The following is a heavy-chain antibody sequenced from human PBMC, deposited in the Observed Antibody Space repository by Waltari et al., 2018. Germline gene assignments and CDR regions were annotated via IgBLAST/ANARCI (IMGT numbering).Heavy chain of an antibody. CDR3: AKSASGSSPGWSDP. CDR2: IRYDGNDK. J-gene: IGHJ5*02. Sequence: QVQLVESGGGVVQPGGSLRLSFAASGFTSSTYALHWARQAPGKGLEWVSFIRYDGNDKYYTDSVKGQFTISRDNSKNTLYLQMNSLRAEDTAVYYCAKSASGSSPGWSDPWGQGTLVTVSS. CDR1: GFTSSTYA. D-gene: IGHD6-6*01. V-gene: IGHV3-30*02.